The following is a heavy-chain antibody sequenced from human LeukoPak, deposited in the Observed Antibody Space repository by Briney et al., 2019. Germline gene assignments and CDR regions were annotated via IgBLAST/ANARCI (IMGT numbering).Heavy chain of an antibody. CDR1: GFTFSSYT. Sequence: GGSLRLSCAVSGFTFSSYTMHWVRQAPGKGLEWVAVISYDGSNKYYADSVKGRFIISRDNSKNTLYLQMNSLRAEDTAVYYCARDRGIYNYYYGMDVWGQGTTVTVSS. J-gene: IGHJ6*02. CDR2: ISYDGSNK. V-gene: IGHV3-30-3*01. CDR3: ARDRGIYNYYYGMDV. D-gene: IGHD6-13*01.